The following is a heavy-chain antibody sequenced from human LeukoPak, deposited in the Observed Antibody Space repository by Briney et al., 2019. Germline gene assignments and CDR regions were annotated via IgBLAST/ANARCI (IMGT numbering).Heavy chain of an antibody. Sequence: SETLSLTCAVYGGSFSGYYWSWIRQPPGKGLEWIGEINHSGSTNYNPSLKSRVTVSVDTSKNQFSLKLTSVTAADTAVYYCARARGTVAIDYWGQGTLVTVSS. D-gene: IGHD5-12*01. CDR2: INHSGST. CDR3: ARARGTVAIDY. CDR1: GGSFSGYY. V-gene: IGHV4-34*01. J-gene: IGHJ4*02.